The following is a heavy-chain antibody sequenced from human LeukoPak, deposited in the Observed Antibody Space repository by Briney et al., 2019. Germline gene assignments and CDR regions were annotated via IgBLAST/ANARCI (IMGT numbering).Heavy chain of an antibody. Sequence: SETLSLTCTVSGGSISSYYWSWIRQPPGKGLEWIGYIYYSGSTNHNPSLKSRFTISVDTSKNQFSLKLSSVTAADTAVYYCAGYSSSARYYFDYWGQGTLVTVSS. J-gene: IGHJ4*02. CDR2: IYYSGST. CDR3: AGYSSSARYYFDY. D-gene: IGHD6-13*01. V-gene: IGHV4-59*01. CDR1: GGSISSYY.